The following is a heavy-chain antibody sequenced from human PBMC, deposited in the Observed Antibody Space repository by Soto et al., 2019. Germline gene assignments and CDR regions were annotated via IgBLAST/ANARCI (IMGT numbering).Heavy chain of an antibody. V-gene: IGHV1-2*02. Sequence: GASVKVSCKASGYTFTGYYMHWVRQAPGQGLEWMGWINPNSGGTNYAQKFQGRVTMTRDTSISTAYMELSSLRSEDTAVYYCASGGDLEWLQHYYYYYGMDVWGQGTTVTVSS. J-gene: IGHJ6*02. CDR3: ASGGDLEWLQHYYYYYGMDV. CDR2: INPNSGGT. D-gene: IGHD3-3*01. CDR1: GYTFTGYY.